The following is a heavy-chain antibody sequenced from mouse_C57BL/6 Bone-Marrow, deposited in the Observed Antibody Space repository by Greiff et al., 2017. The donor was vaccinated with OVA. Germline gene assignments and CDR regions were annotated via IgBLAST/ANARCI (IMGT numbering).Heavy chain of an antibody. J-gene: IGHJ2*01. V-gene: IGHV5-9-1*02. CDR2: ISSGGDYI. Sequence: EVKLMESGEGLVKPGGSLKLSCAASGFTFSSYAMSWVRQTPEKRLEWVAYISSGGDYIYYADTVKGRFTISRDNARNTLYLQMSSLTSEDTAMYYCTREFTSGYFDYWGQGTTLTVSS. D-gene: IGHD1-1*01. CDR3: TREFTSGYFDY. CDR1: GFTFSSYA.